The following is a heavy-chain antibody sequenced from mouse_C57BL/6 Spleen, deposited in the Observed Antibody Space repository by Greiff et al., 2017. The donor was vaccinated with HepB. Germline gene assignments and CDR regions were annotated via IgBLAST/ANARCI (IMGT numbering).Heavy chain of an antibody. D-gene: IGHD2-3*01. J-gene: IGHJ1*03. CDR3: AREDGFYWYFDV. CDR2: IYPGSGNT. CDR1: GYTFTDYY. Sequence: VQLQQSGAELVRPGASVKLSCKASGYTFTDYYINWVKQRPGQGLEWIARIYPGSGNTYYNEKFKGKAKLTAEKSSSTAYMQLSSLTSEDSAVYFCAREDGFYWYFDVWGTGTTVTVSS. V-gene: IGHV1-76*01.